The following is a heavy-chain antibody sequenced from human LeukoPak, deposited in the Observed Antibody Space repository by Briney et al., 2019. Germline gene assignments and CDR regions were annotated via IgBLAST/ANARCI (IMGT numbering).Heavy chain of an antibody. D-gene: IGHD3-10*01. CDR1: GGSISSYY. CDR2: IYYSGST. J-gene: IGHJ4*02. CDR3: ARTMKVRGVQFLDY. V-gene: IGHV4-59*08. Sequence: SETLSLTCTVSGGSISSYYWSWIRQPPGKGLEWIGYIYYSGSTNYNPSLKSRVTISVDTSKNQFSLELSSVTAADTAAYYCARTMKVRGVQFLDYWGQGTLVTVSS.